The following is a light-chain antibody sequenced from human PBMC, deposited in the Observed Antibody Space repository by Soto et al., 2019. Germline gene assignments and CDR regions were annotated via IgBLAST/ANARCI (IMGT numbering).Light chain of an antibody. V-gene: IGLV2-8*01. Sequence: QSALTQPPSASGSPGQSVTISCTGTSSDIGGYNYVSWYQQLPGKAPQFIIYEVSKRPSGVPARFSGSKSGNTASLTVSGLQAEDEADYYCTSYAGSNNLIFGGGTQLNVL. J-gene: IGLJ2*01. CDR3: TSYAGSNNLI. CDR1: SSDIGGYNY. CDR2: EVS.